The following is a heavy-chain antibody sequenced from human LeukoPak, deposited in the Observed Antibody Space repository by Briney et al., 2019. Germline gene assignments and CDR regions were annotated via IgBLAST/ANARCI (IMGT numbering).Heavy chain of an antibody. V-gene: IGHV3-9*03. D-gene: IGHD3-3*01. Sequence: GGSLRLSCAASGFTFDDYAMHWVRQAPGKGLEWVSGISWNSGSIGYADSVKGRFTISRDNAKNSLYLQMNSLRAEDMALYYCAKDPSYDFWSGYPDYWGQGTLVTVSS. CDR1: GFTFDDYA. J-gene: IGHJ4*02. CDR2: ISWNSGSI. CDR3: AKDPSYDFWSGYPDY.